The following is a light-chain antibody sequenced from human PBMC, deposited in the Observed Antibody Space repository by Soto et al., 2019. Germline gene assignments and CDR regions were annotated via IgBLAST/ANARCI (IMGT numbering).Light chain of an antibody. Sequence: EIVLTQSPATLSLSPGERATLSCRASQRVSSYLAWYQQKPGQAPRLLIYDASNRATGIPARFSGSGSGTDVTLTISSLEPEDFAVYYGQQRSNWPRTFGQGTKLEIK. V-gene: IGKV3-11*01. J-gene: IGKJ2*01. CDR3: QQRSNWPRT. CDR2: DAS. CDR1: QRVSSY.